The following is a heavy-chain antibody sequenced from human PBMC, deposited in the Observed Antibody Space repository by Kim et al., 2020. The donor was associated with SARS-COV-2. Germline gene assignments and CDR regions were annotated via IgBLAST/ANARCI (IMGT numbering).Heavy chain of an antibody. CDR2: IYYSGST. CDR3: ASRNYYGHFDY. Sequence: SETLSLTCTVSGGSISSSSYYWGWIRQPPGKGLEWFGSIYYSGSTYYNPSLKSRVTISVDTSKNQFSLKLSSVTAADTAVYYCASRNYYGHFDYWGQGTLVTVSS. D-gene: IGHD3-10*01. CDR1: GGSISSSSYY. J-gene: IGHJ4*02. V-gene: IGHV4-39*01.